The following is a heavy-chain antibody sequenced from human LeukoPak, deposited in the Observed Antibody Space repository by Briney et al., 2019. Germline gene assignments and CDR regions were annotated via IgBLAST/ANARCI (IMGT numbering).Heavy chain of an antibody. D-gene: IGHD2-15*01. V-gene: IGHV1-2*02. CDR2: INPNSGGT. Sequence: GASVKVSCKASGYTFTGYYMHWVRQAPGQGLEWMGWINPNSGGTNYAQKFQGRVTMTRDTSISTAYMELSRLRSDDTAVYYCARVPGYCSGGSCYHYLAWFDPWGQGTLVTVSS. CDR1: GYTFTGYY. J-gene: IGHJ5*02. CDR3: ARVPGYCSGGSCYHYLAWFDP.